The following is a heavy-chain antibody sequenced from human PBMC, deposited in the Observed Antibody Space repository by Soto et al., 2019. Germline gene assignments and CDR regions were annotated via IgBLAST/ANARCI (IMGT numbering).Heavy chain of an antibody. CDR2: ISYSGST. Sequence: PSETLSLTCTVSGGSISSGEYYWTWIRQPPGKGLEWIGYISYSGSTHYSPSLKSRVSITVDTSKNQFSLKLSSVTAADTAVYYCAREDYYYDSSGYYSSYYFDYWGQGTLVTVSS. V-gene: IGHV4-30-4*01. CDR1: GGSISSGEYY. J-gene: IGHJ4*02. D-gene: IGHD3-22*01. CDR3: AREDYYYDSSGYYSSYYFDY.